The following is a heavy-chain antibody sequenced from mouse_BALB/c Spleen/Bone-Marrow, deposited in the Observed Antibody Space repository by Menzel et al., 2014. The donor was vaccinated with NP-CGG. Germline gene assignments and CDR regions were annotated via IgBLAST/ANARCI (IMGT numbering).Heavy chain of an antibody. D-gene: IGHD3-1*01. CDR3: ANLGRYAMDY. V-gene: IGHV1-84*02. CDR2: IYPGSGNT. Sequence: VQVVESGPELVKPGPSVKISCKASGYTFTDYYINWVKQKPGQGLEWIGWIYPGSGNTKYNEKFKGKATLTVDTSSSTAYMQLSSLTSEDTAVYFCANLGRYAMDYWGQGTSVTVSS. J-gene: IGHJ4*01. CDR1: GYTFTDYY.